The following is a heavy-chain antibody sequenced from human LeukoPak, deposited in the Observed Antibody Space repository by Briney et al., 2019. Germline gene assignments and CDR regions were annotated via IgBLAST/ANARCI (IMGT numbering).Heavy chain of an antibody. CDR3: AKDRREWELFWGHDAFDI. V-gene: IGHV3-23*01. CDR2: ISGSGGST. Sequence: PGRSLRLSCAASGFTFDDYAMSWVRQAPGKGLEWVSAISGSGGSTYYADSVKGRFTISRDNSKNTLYLQMNSLRAEDTAVYYCAKDRREWELFWGHDAFDIWGQGTMVTVSS. CDR1: GFTFDDYA. D-gene: IGHD1-26*01. J-gene: IGHJ3*02.